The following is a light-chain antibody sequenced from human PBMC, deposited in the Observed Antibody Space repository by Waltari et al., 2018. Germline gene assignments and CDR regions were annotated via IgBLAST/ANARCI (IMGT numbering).Light chain of an antibody. J-gene: IGLJ1*01. Sequence: QSALTQPASVSGTPGQSITISCTGTNSDVGNYNLVSWYHHHPGEAPKLRICEVIKRPSGVSNRFSGSKSGNTASLTISGLQAEDEADYYCCSYAGSGTYVFGTGTKVTVL. V-gene: IGLV2-23*02. CDR1: NSDVGNYNL. CDR3: CSYAGSGTYV. CDR2: EVI.